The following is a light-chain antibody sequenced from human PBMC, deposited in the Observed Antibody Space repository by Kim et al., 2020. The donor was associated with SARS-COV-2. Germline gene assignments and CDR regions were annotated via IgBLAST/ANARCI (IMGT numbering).Light chain of an antibody. CDR1: SGDVGGYSY. J-gene: IGLJ2*01. V-gene: IGLV2-11*01. Sequence: GQSVTISCTGTSGDVGGYSYVSWNQHHPGKAPKLIIYYVSKRPSGVPDRFSGSKSGNTASLTVSGLQAEDEADYYCCSYAGRYTSVFGGGTQLTVL. CDR3: CSYAGRYTSV. CDR2: YVS.